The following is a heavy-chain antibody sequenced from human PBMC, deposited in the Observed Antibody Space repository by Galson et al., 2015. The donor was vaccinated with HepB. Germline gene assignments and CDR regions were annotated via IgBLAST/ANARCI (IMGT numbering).Heavy chain of an antibody. D-gene: IGHD2-15*01. CDR3: VRVSGKLGYCSGGSCSNWFDP. CDR1: GGTFSSYA. J-gene: IGHJ5*02. Sequence: SVKVSCKASGGTFSSYAISWVRQAPGQGLEWMGGIIPVLGTTNYAQNFQDRVTITADESTSITYMELSSLRSEDTAVYYCVRVSGKLGYCSGGSCSNWFDPRGQGTLVTVSS. CDR2: IIPVLGTT. V-gene: IGHV1-69*13.